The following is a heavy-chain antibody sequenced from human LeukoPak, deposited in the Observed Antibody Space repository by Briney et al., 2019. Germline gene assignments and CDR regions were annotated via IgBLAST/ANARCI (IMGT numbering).Heavy chain of an antibody. CDR3: ARAPPQSAAARY. V-gene: IGHV1-3*01. J-gene: IGHJ4*02. CDR1: GYTFTSYA. D-gene: IGHD6-13*01. CDR2: INAGNSNT. Sequence: ASVKVSCKASGYTFTSYAMHWVRQAPGQRLEWMGWINAGNSNTKYSQKFQGRVTITRDTSASTAYMELSSLRSEDTAVYYCARAPPQSAAARYWGQGTLVTVSS.